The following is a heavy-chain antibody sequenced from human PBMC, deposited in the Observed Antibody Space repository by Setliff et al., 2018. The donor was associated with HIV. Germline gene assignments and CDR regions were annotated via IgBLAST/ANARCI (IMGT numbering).Heavy chain of an antibody. CDR2: FYHSGST. J-gene: IGHJ4*02. Sequence: PSETLSLTCAVSGYSVSSGYYWGWIRQPPGKGLKWIGSFYHSGSTFYNPSLKSRVTTSLDTSKNQFSLKLRSVTAADTAVYYCVSGPLSGYGYYFDYWGQGALVTVSS. D-gene: IGHD3-3*01. CDR3: VSGPLSGYGYYFDY. CDR1: GYSVSSGYY. V-gene: IGHV4-38-2*01.